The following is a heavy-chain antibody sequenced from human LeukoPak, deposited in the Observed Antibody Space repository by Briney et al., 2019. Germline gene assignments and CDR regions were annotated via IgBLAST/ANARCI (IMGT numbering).Heavy chain of an antibody. D-gene: IGHD5-12*01. V-gene: IGHV4-39*01. Sequence: SETLSLTCTVSGGSISSSSYYWGWIRQPPGKGLEWIGSIYYSGSTYYNPSLKSRVTISVDTSKNQFSLKLSSVTAADTAVYYCARQVVATIGYYYNYGMDVWGQGTTVTVSS. J-gene: IGHJ6*02. CDR2: IYYSGST. CDR1: GGSISSSSYY. CDR3: ARQVVATIGYYYNYGMDV.